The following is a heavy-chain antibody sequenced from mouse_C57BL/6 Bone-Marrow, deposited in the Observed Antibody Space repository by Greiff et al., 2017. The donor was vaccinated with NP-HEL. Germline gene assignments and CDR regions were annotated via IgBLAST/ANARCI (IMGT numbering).Heavy chain of an antibody. J-gene: IGHJ2*01. D-gene: IGHD1-1*01. CDR2: LDPNSGGT. CDR1: GYTFTNSW. CDR3: ARYYYGSGYFDY. V-gene: IGHV1-72*01. Sequence: QVQLQQPGAELVKPGASVKLSCKASGYTFTNSWMPWVKQRPGRGLAWIGRLDPNSGGTKYNEKFKSKATLTVDKPSSTAYMQLSSLTSEDSAVYYCARYYYGSGYFDYWGQGTTLTVSS.